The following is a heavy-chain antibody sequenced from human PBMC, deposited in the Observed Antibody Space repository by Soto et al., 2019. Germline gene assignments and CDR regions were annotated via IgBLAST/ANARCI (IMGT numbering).Heavy chain of an antibody. Sequence: EVQLVESGGGLVKPGGSLRLSCAASGFTFSIYTMTWVHQAPGKGLEWVSSISDTSSHIYYSDSVEGRFTVSRDNAKNSLYLQVSSLRAEDTAVYYCARVRSGGSGYFDYWGQGTLVTVSS. J-gene: IGHJ4*02. CDR2: ISDTSSHI. CDR3: ARVRSGGSGYFDY. V-gene: IGHV3-21*01. CDR1: GFTFSIYT. D-gene: IGHD2-15*01.